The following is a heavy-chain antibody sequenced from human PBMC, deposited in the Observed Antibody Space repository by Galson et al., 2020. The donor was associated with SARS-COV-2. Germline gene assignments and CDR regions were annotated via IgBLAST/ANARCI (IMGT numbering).Heavy chain of an antibody. CDR3: ARDDDYGDYVPIW. CDR2: IYYSGST. J-gene: IGHJ4*02. D-gene: IGHD4-17*01. V-gene: IGHV4-39*07. Sequence: SETLSLTCTVSGGSISSSSYYWGWIRQPPGQGLEWIGSIYYSGSTYYNPSLKSRVTISVDTSKNQFSLKLSSVTAADTAVYYCARDDDYGDYVPIWWGQGTLVTVSS. CDR1: GGSISSSSYY.